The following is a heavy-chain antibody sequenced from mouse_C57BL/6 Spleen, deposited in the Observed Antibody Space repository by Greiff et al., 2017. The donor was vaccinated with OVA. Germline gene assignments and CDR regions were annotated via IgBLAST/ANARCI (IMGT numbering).Heavy chain of an antibody. Sequence: QVQLQQPGAELVKPGASVKLSCKASGYTFTSYWMQWVKQRPGQGLEWIGEIDPSDSYTNYNQKFKGKATLTVDTSSSTAYMQLSSLTSEDSAVYYCARGLGHYAMDYWGQGTSVTVSS. D-gene: IGHD4-1*01. CDR2: IDPSDSYT. J-gene: IGHJ4*01. CDR1: GYTFTSYW. V-gene: IGHV1-50*01. CDR3: ARGLGHYAMDY.